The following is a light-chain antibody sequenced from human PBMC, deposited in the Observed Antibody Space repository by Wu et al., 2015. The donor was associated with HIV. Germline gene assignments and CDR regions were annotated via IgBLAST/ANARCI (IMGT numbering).Light chain of an antibody. J-gene: IGKJ4*01. Sequence: EVVMTQFPATLSVSAGDRATLSCRASQSVNTKVGWYQQKPGQAPRLLIHGASSRATGIPDRFSGNGSGTDFTLNINCLQSEDFAIYYCQQYYSYPLTFGAGTEVEVK. CDR3: QQYYSYPLT. CDR2: GAS. CDR1: QSVNTK. V-gene: IGKV3D-15*01.